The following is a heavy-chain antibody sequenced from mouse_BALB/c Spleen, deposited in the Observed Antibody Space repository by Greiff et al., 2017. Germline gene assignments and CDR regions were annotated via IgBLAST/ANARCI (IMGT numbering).Heavy chain of an antibody. CDR1: GFTFSSYY. V-gene: IGHV5-6-2*01. CDR3: ARQTPGAWFAY. CDR2: INSNGGST. J-gene: IGHJ3*01. Sequence: EVQLVESGGGLVKLGGSLKLSCAASGFTFSSYYMSWVRQTPEKRLELVAAINSNGGSTYYPDTVKGRFTISRDNAKNTLYLQMSSLKSEDTALYYSARQTPGAWFAYWGQGTLVTVSA.